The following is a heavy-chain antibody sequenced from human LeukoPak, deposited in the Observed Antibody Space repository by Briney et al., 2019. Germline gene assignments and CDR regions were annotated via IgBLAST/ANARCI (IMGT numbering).Heavy chain of an antibody. Sequence: PGGSLRLSCATSGFTFSFYGMHWVRQAPGKGQEWVAFIQYDGSYKFYADSVQGRFSISRDNSKNTLLLQMNSLRAEDTAVYYCAKTSDQLLYSKFDFWGQGTLVTVSS. CDR1: GFTFSFYG. CDR3: AKTSDQLLYSKFDF. J-gene: IGHJ4*02. CDR2: IQYDGSYK. D-gene: IGHD2/OR15-2a*01. V-gene: IGHV3-30*02.